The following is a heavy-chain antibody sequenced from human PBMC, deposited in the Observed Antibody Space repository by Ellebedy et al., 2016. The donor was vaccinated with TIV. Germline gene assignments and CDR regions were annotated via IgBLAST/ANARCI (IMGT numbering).Heavy chain of an antibody. CDR2: INPDSGGT. CDR1: GYTFTGYY. Sequence: AASVKVSCKASGYTFTGYYMHWARQAPGQGLEWMGWINPDSGGTNYAQKFQGRVTMTRDKSISTAYMELSRLRSDDTAVYYCARVSGYFIVIPDDYWGQGTLVTVSS. V-gene: IGHV1-2*02. CDR3: ARVSGYFIVIPDDY. D-gene: IGHD2-2*01. J-gene: IGHJ4*02.